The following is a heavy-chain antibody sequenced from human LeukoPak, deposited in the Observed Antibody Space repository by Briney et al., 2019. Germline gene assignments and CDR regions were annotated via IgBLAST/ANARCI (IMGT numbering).Heavy chain of an antibody. V-gene: IGHV3-23*01. CDR2: ISGSGNGT. J-gene: IGHJ4*02. CDR3: AKRTMSAFDS. CDR1: GFTFRTSA. D-gene: IGHD5-24*01. Sequence: GGSLRFSCAASGFTFRTSAMNWVRQAPGKGLEWLCGISGSGNGTYYADSVKGRFTISRDNSQNMVYLLMNSLTVEDAATYYCAKRTMSAFDSWGQGTLLIVSS.